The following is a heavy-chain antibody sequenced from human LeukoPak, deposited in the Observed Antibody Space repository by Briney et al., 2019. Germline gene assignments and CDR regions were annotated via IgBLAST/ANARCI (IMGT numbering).Heavy chain of an antibody. V-gene: IGHV4-59*01. CDR1: GGSISSYY. CDR2: IYYSGST. CDR3: ARAFSYSYGLNYYYGMDV. D-gene: IGHD5-18*01. J-gene: IGHJ6*02. Sequence: PSETLSLTCTVSGGSISSYYWSWIRQPPGKGLEWVGYIYYSGSTNYNPSLKSRVTISVDTSKNQFSLKLSSVTAADTAVYYCARAFSYSYGLNYYYGMDVWGQGTTVTVSS.